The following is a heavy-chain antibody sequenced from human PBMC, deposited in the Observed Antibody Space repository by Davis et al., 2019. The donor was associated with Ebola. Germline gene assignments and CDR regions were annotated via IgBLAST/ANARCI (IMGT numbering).Heavy chain of an antibody. CDR1: GYTFTGYY. V-gene: IGHV1-8*02. Sequence: ASVKVSCKASGYTFTGYYMHWVRQATGQGLEWMAWVNPKSGQTGYGQKFVGRVTMTTSTSTGTAYMELSTLRSDDTAVYFCARGQHCGGGGYCSFHFDSWGQGTLVTVSS. D-gene: IGHD2-21*02. CDR2: VNPKSGQT. J-gene: IGHJ4*02. CDR3: ARGQHCGGGGYCSFHFDS.